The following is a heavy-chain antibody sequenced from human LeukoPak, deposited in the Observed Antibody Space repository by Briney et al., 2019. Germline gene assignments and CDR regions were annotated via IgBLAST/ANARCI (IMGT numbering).Heavy chain of an antibody. V-gene: IGHV3-21*01. CDR1: GFTFSNFV. CDR2: ITSTSSYI. CDR3: ARVRSERDYYNLDV. D-gene: IGHD5-24*01. J-gene: IGHJ6*02. Sequence: GGSLRLSCAVSGFTFSNFVMNWVRQAPGKGLEWVSSITSTSSYIYYADSVKGRFTISRDNAKNSLYLQMNSLRAEDTAVYYCARVRSERDYYNLDVWGQGTTVTVSS.